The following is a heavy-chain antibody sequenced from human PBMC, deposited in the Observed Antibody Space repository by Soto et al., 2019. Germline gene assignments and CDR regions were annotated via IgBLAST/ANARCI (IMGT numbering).Heavy chain of an antibody. CDR3: ARSVVHQWLVHDAFDV. Sequence: SETLSLTCTVSGGSISSSYWSWIRQSPGKGLEWIAYIYYSGTTNYNPSLESRVTISIDTSKNQLSLRLTSVTAADTAVYYCARSVVHQWLVHDAFDVWGRGTLVTVSS. J-gene: IGHJ3*01. CDR1: GGSISSSY. D-gene: IGHD6-19*01. CDR2: IYYSGTT. V-gene: IGHV4-59*01.